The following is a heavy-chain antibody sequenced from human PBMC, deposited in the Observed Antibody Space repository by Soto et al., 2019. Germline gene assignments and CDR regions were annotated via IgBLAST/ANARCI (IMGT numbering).Heavy chain of an antibody. CDR1: GGTFSSYA. CDR2: IIPIFGTA. V-gene: IGHV1-69*13. CDR3: ARDQGLVPAAIMVYYYGMDV. Sequence: GASVKVSCKASGGTFSSYAISWVRQAPGQGLEWMGGIIPIFGTANYAQKFQGRVTITADESTSTAYMELSSLRSEDTAVYYCARDQGLVPAAIMVYYYGMDVWGQGTTVTVS. J-gene: IGHJ6*02. D-gene: IGHD2-2*02.